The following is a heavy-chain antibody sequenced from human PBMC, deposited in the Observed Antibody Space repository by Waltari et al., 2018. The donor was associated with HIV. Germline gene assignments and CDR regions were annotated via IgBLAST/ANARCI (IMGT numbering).Heavy chain of an antibody. CDR1: GGSISSSSYY. V-gene: IGHV4-39*07. CDR2: IYYSGST. J-gene: IGHJ3*02. D-gene: IGHD6-13*01. CDR3: ARLSSSLDAFDI. Sequence: QLQLQESGPGLVKPSETLSLTCTVSGGSISSSSYYWGWIRQPPGKGLEWIGSIYYSGSTYYNPSLKSRVTISVDTSKNQFSLKLSSVTAADTAVYYCARLSSSLDAFDIWGQGTMVTVSS.